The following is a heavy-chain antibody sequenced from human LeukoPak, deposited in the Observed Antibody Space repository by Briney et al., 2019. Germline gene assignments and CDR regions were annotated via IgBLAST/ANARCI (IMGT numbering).Heavy chain of an antibody. Sequence: ASVKVSCKASGYTFTGYYMHWVRQAPGQGLEWMGWINPNSGGTNYAQKFQGRVTMTTDTSISTAYMELSRLRSDDTAVYYCARSIGSSWYAAEYFQHWGQGTLVTVSS. J-gene: IGHJ1*01. CDR3: ARSIGSSWYAAEYFQH. CDR2: INPNSGGT. D-gene: IGHD6-13*01. V-gene: IGHV1-2*02. CDR1: GYTFTGYY.